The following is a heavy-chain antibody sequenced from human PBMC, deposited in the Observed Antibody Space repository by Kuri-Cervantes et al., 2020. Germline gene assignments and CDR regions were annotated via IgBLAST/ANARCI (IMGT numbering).Heavy chain of an antibody. V-gene: IGHV3-7*03. CDR3: ASIWGGYSSVYWCFDL. Sequence: GESLKISCAASGFTFSSNWMTWVRQVPGKGLEWVANIKQDGSEQNYVDSVKGRFTISRDNAKNSLYLEMSSLRGDDTAVYYCASIWGGYSSVYWCFDLWGRGTLVTVSS. D-gene: IGHD6-19*01. CDR1: GFTFSSNW. J-gene: IGHJ2*01. CDR2: IKQDGSEQ.